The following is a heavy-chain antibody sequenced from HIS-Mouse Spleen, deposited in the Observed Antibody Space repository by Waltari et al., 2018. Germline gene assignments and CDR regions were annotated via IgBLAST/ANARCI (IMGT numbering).Heavy chain of an antibody. CDR1: GGTFSSYA. CDR2: SIPILGIA. CDR3: ATRYCSSTSCYGGFDY. V-gene: IGHV1-69*04. J-gene: IGHJ4*02. D-gene: IGHD2-2*01. Sequence: QVQLVQSGAEVKKPGSSVKVSCKASGGTFSSYAISWVRQAPGQGLEWMGRSIPILGIANYAQKFQGRVTITADKSTSTAYMELSSLRSEDTAVYYCATRYCSSTSCYGGFDYWGQGTLVTVSS.